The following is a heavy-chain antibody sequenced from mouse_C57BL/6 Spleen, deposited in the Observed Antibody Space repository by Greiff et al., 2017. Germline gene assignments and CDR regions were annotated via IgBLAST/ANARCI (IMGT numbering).Heavy chain of an antibody. V-gene: IGHV1-55*01. CDR3: ARMELRDYYAMDY. J-gene: IGHJ4*01. CDR2: IYPGSGST. CDR1: GYTFTSYW. Sequence: VQLQQPGAELVKPGASVKMSCKASGYTFTSYWITWVKQRPGQGLEWIGDIYPGSGSTNYNEKFKSKATLTVDTSSSTAYMQLSSLTSEDSAVYSCARMELRDYYAMDYWGQGASVTVSS. D-gene: IGHD1-1*01.